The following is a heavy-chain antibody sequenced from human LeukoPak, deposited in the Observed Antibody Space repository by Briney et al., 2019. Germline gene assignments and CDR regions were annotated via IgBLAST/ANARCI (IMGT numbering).Heavy chain of an antibody. D-gene: IGHD3-16*02. V-gene: IGHV1-46*01. CDR1: GYTFTSYY. Sequence: ASVKVSCKASGYTFTSYYMHWVRQAPGQGLEWMGIINPSGGSTSYAQKFQGRVTMTRDTSTSTVYMELRSLRSEDTAVYYCASTLLLTYYDYVWGSYRYTPLGYWGQGTLVTVSS. CDR3: ASTLLLTYYDYVWGSYRYTPLGY. J-gene: IGHJ4*02. CDR2: INPSGGST.